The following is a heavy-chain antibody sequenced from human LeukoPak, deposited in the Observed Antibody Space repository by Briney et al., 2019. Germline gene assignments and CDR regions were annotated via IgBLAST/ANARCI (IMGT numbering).Heavy chain of an antibody. CDR2: IYYSGTT. D-gene: IGHD3-10*01. CDR3: ARDQGSGSYYIGY. CDR1: GGSISSTSYY. V-gene: IGHV4-39*07. J-gene: IGHJ4*02. Sequence: SETLSLTCTVSGGSISSTSYYWGWVRQPPGKGLEWIGSIYYSGTTFYNPSLKSRVTISVDTSKNQFSLKLSSVTAADTAVYYCARDQGSGSYYIGYWGQGTLVTVSS.